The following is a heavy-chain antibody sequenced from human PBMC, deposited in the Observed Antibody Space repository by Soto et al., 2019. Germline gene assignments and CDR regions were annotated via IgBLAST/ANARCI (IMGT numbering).Heavy chain of an antibody. CDR3: ARDVVEVWGWFDP. Sequence: EVQLVESGGGLIQPGGSLRLSCAASGFTVSSNYMSWVRQAPGKGLEWVSVIYSGGSTYYADSVKGRFTISRDNSKNALYLQMNSLSAEDTAVYHCARDVVEVWGWFDPWGQGTLVTVSS. CDR2: IYSGGST. J-gene: IGHJ5*02. V-gene: IGHV3-53*01. D-gene: IGHD2-8*01. CDR1: GFTVSSNY.